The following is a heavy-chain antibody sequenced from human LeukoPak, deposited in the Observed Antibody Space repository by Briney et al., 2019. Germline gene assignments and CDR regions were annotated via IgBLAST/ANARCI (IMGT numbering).Heavy chain of an antibody. Sequence: ASETLSLTCTVSGGSISSYYWSWIRQPPGKGLKWIGYIYYSGSTNYNPSLKSRVTISVDTSKNQFSLKLSSVTAADTAVYYCARSRGSLQQWLVGAFDIWGQGTMVTVSS. CDR1: GGSISSYY. V-gene: IGHV4-59*01. J-gene: IGHJ3*02. CDR3: ARSRGSLQQWLVGAFDI. D-gene: IGHD6-19*01. CDR2: IYYSGST.